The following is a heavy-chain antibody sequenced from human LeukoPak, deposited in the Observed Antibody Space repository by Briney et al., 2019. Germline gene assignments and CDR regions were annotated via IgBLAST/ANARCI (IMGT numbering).Heavy chain of an antibody. J-gene: IGHJ5*02. CDR2: IYYSGST. D-gene: IGHD3-10*01. V-gene: IGHV4-59*01. Sequence: PSETLSLTCTVSVGSISSYYWSCIRQPPGKGLEWIGYIYYSGSTNYNPSLKSRVTISVDTSKNQFSLKLSSVTAADTAVYYCARVSGWFDPWGQGTLVTVSS. CDR1: VGSISSYY. CDR3: ARVSGWFDP.